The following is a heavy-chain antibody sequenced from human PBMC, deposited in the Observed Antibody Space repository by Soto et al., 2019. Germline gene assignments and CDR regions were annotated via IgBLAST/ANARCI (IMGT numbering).Heavy chain of an antibody. J-gene: IGHJ4*02. CDR3: VIAKGGYSYCSTFDY. CDR1: GFTFDDYA. D-gene: IGHD5-18*01. Sequence: EVQLEESGGALVQPGRSLRLSCAASGFTFDDYAMPWVRQVLGKGLEWVTSISWNSGNIGYADSVKGPFTTSRDNAKNSLYLQMNSLRPEDTALYYCVIAKGGYSYCSTFDYWGQGTLVTVSS. V-gene: IGHV3-9*01. CDR2: ISWNSGNI.